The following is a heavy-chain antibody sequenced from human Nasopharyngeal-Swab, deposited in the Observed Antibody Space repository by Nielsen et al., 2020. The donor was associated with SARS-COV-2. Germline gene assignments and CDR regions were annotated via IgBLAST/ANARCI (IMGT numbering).Heavy chain of an antibody. D-gene: IGHD3-3*01. J-gene: IGHJ3*02. CDR2: ISYDGSTK. Sequence: WIRQPPGKGLEWVAVISYDGSTKYYADSVKGRFTISRDNSKNTLYLQMNSLRAEDTAVYYCASSYYDFWSGYYYHGAFDIWGQGTMVTVSS. CDR3: ASSYYDFWSGYYYHGAFDI. V-gene: IGHV3-30*04.